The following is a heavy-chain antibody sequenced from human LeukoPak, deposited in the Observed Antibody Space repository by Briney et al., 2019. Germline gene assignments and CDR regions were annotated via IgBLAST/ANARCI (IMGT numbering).Heavy chain of an antibody. V-gene: IGHV3-20*04. Sequence: RAGGSLRLSCAASGFTFDDYGMSWVRQAPGKGLEWVSGINWNGGSTGYADSVKGRLTISRDNAENSLYLQMNSLRAEDTALYYCARADYYDSSSFIDYWGQGTLVTVSS. D-gene: IGHD3-22*01. J-gene: IGHJ4*02. CDR3: ARADYYDSSSFIDY. CDR1: GFTFDDYG. CDR2: INWNGGST.